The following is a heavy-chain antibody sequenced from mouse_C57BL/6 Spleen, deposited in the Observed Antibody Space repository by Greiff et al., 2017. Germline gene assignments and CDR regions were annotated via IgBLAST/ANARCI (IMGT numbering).Heavy chain of an antibody. Sequence: EVQLQQSGPELVKPGASVKISCKASGYSFTGYYMNWVKQSPEKSLEWIGEINPSTGGTTYNQKFKAKATLTVDKSSSTAYMQLKSLTSEDSAVYYWARAYYYGSSYFDYWGQGTTLTVSS. CDR3: ARAYYYGSSYFDY. V-gene: IGHV1-42*01. J-gene: IGHJ2*01. CDR1: GYSFTGYY. CDR2: INPSTGGT. D-gene: IGHD1-1*01.